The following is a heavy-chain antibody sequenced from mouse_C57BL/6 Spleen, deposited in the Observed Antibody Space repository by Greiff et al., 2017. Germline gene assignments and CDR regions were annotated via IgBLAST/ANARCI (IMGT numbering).Heavy chain of an antibody. CDR1: GYTFTSYW. D-gene: IGHD1-1*01. Sequence: QVQLQQPGAELVKPGASVKMSCKASGYTFTSYWITWVKQRPGQGLEWIGDIYPGSGSTNYNEKFKSKATLAVDTSSSAAYMQLRSLTSEDSAVYYCAKGGYGSSPAWFAYWGQGTLVTVSA. V-gene: IGHV1-55*01. J-gene: IGHJ3*01. CDR2: IYPGSGST. CDR3: AKGGYGSSPAWFAY.